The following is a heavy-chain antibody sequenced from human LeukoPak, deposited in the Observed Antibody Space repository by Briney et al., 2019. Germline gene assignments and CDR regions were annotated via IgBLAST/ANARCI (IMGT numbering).Heavy chain of an antibody. V-gene: IGHV3-66*01. J-gene: IGHJ4*02. Sequence: GGSLRLSCAASGYTVSINYMSWVRQAPGKWLDWVSVIYSNGDTDYADSVKGRFTISRDNSKNTVYLQMHSLGAEDTAVYYCATIAPAGISTVYWGQGTLVTVSS. CDR2: IYSNGDT. CDR1: GYTVSINY. CDR3: ATIAPAGISTVY. D-gene: IGHD6-13*01.